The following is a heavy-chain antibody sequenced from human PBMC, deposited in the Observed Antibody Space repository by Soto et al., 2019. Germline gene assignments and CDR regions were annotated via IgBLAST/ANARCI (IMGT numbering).Heavy chain of an antibody. Sequence: SETLSLTCTVSGGSISSSSYYWGWIRQPPGEGLEWIGSIYYSGSTYYNPSLKSRVTISVDTSKNQFSLKLSSVTVADTAVYYCARRDYSSPNWFDPWGQGTLVTVS. V-gene: IGHV4-39*01. J-gene: IGHJ5*02. CDR3: ARRDYSSPNWFDP. CDR1: GGSISSSSYY. CDR2: IYYSGST. D-gene: IGHD6-13*01.